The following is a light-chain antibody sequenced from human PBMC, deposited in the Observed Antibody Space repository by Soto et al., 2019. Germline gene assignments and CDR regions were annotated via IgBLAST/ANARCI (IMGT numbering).Light chain of an antibody. CDR2: DAS. J-gene: IGKJ4*01. CDR1: RSISNW. CDR3: QQYGSFSPLT. V-gene: IGKV1-5*01. Sequence: DIRMTQSPSTLSASVGDRVTITCRASRSISNWLAWYQQRPGIAPKLLIFDASILQSGVPSRFSGSGSGTEFTLSISRLQTDDFATYYCQQYGSFSPLTFGGGTKVDIK.